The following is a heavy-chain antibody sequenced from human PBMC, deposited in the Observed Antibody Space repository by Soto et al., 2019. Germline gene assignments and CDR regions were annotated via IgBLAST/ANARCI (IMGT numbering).Heavy chain of an antibody. D-gene: IGHD2-21*01. CDR1: GGSFSGYY. V-gene: IGHV4-34*01. CDR2: INHSGST. J-gene: IGHJ4*02. Sequence: QVQLQQWGAGLLKPSETLSLTCAVYGGSFSGYYWSWIRQPPGKGLEWIGEINHSGSTNYNPSLKSRVTISVDTSKNQFSLKLSSVTAADTAVYYCARGDWIDYWGQGTLVTVSS. CDR3: ARGDWIDY.